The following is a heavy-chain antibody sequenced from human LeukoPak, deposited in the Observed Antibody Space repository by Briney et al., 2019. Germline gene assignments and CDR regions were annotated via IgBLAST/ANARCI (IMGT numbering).Heavy chain of an antibody. Sequence: PGGSLRLSCAASGFTFSSYGMHWVRQAPGKGLEWVAVISYDGSNKYYADSVKGRFTISRDNSKNTLYLQMNSLRAEDTAVYYCAKDSRITMVRGVIDYWGQGTLVTVSS. V-gene: IGHV3-30*18. CDR3: AKDSRITMVRGVIDY. CDR1: GFTFSSYG. CDR2: ISYDGSNK. J-gene: IGHJ4*02. D-gene: IGHD3-10*01.